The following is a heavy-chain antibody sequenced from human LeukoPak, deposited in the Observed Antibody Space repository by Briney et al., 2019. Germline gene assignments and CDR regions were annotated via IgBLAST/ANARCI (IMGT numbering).Heavy chain of an antibody. CDR1: GGSISYY. CDR3: ARDPGTPYYFYGLDV. CDR2: VYYTGST. Sequence: PETLSLTCTVSGGSISYYYSWIRQPPGKGLEWIGYVYYTGSTIYNPSLRSRVTISLDTSRNQFSLNLSSVTAADTAVYYCARDPGTPYYFYGLDVWGKGTTVTVSS. V-gene: IGHV4-59*01. D-gene: IGHD3-10*01. J-gene: IGHJ6*04.